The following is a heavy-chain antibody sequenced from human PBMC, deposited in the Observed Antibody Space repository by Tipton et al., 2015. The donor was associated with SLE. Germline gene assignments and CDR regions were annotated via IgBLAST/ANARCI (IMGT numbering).Heavy chain of an antibody. V-gene: IGHV4-59*08. Sequence: TLSLTCTVSGGSISSHYWSWIRQPPGKGLEWIGYIYYSGSTYYNPSLKSRVTISVDTSKNQFSLKLSSVTAADTAVYYCARVSIMATIEYWGQGTLVTVSS. CDR1: GGSISSHY. CDR3: ARVSIMATIEY. D-gene: IGHD5-12*01. CDR2: IYYSGST. J-gene: IGHJ4*02.